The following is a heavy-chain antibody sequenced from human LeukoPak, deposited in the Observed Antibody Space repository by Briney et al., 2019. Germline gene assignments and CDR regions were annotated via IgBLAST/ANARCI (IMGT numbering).Heavy chain of an antibody. D-gene: IGHD3-16*01. CDR3: VRAVMILFGRSYYYMDV. CDR2: IRRNIYGATT. V-gene: IGHV3-49*04. J-gene: IGHJ6*03. Sequence: GRSLRLSCVGSGFTFGDYAMSWVRQAPGKGLEWVGLIRRNIYGATTEYAASVQGRFSISRDDSKSIAYLQMNSLKTEDTAVYYCVRAVMILFGRSYYYMDVWGKGTTVTVSS. CDR1: GFTFGDYA.